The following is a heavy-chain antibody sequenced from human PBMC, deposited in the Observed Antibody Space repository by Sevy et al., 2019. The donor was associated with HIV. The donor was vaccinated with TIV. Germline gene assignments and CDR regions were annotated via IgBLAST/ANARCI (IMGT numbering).Heavy chain of an antibody. CDR3: TRWKGLQSIFDY. J-gene: IGHJ4*02. CDR2: LKSKADGGTV. D-gene: IGHD1-1*01. Sequence: GGSLRLSCTTSGFTFGDYAMNWVRQAPGKGLEWVAFLKSKADGGTVDHAVYVKGRFTISRDNSKSIAYLQMNDLTTEDTGVYYCTRWKGLQSIFDYWGQGALVTVSS. V-gene: IGHV3-49*04. CDR1: GFTFGDYA.